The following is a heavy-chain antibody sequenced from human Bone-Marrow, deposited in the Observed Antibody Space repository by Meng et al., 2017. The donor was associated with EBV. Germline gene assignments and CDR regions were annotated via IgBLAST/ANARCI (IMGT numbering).Heavy chain of an antibody. D-gene: IGHD3-22*01. V-gene: IGHV3-53*01. CDR2: LYNRGDT. Sequence: EVQLVESGXGLIQRXVSLRLSCAASGFIVSSNHMSWVRQAPGKGLAWVSSLYNRGDTHYADSVKGRFTISRDNSKNTLYLQMNSLRAEDTAVYYCAKDFEISGYWGLVSWGQGTLVTVSS. J-gene: IGHJ5*02. CDR3: AKDFEISGYWGLVS. CDR1: GFIVSSNH.